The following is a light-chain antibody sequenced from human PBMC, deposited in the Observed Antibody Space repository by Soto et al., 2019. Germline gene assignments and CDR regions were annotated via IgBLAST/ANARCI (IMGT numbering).Light chain of an antibody. Sequence: EIVLTQSPATLSLSPGERATLSCRASQSVSSYLAWYQQQPGQAPRLLIYVASNRATGIPARFSGSGSGTDFTLTISSLEPEDFAVYYCQQRSNWPRTFGQGTKLEIK. CDR1: QSVSSY. J-gene: IGKJ2*01. CDR3: QQRSNWPRT. V-gene: IGKV3-11*01. CDR2: VAS.